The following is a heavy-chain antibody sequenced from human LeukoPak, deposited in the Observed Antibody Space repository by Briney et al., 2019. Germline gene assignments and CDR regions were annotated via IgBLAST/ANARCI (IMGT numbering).Heavy chain of an antibody. Sequence: PGGSLRLSCAASGFTFSSYGMHWVRQAPGKGLEWVAVISYDGSNEYYADSVKGRFTISRDNSKNTLYLQMNSLRAEDTAVYYCAKSPYYGSGSYLDYWGQGTLVTVSS. CDR2: ISYDGSNE. D-gene: IGHD3-10*01. V-gene: IGHV3-30*18. J-gene: IGHJ4*02. CDR3: AKSPYYGSGSYLDY. CDR1: GFTFSSYG.